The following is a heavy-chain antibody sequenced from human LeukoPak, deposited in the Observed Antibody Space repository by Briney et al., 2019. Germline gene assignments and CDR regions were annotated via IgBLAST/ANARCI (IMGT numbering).Heavy chain of an antibody. V-gene: IGHV4-61*01. J-gene: IGHJ4*02. Sequence: PSETLSLTCTVSGGSVSSGSYYWSWIRQPPGKGLEWIGYIYYSGSTNYNPSLKSRVTISVDTSKNQFSLKLSSVTAADTAVYYCAKSLRNGSGWASDYWGQGTLVTVSS. CDR3: AKSLRNGSGWASDY. CDR1: GGSVSSGSYY. D-gene: IGHD6-19*01. CDR2: IYYSGST.